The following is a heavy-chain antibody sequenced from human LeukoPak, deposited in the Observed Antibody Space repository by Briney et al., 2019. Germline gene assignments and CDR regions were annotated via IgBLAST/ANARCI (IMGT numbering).Heavy chain of an antibody. J-gene: IGHJ4*02. V-gene: IGHV4-61*02. CDR2: IYTSGST. Sequence: SETLSLTCTVSGGSISSGSYYWSWIRQPAGKGLEWIGCIYTSGSTNYNPSLKSRVTISVDTSKNQFSLKLSSVTAADTAVYYCASEGIAVAGSDYWGQGTLVTVSS. CDR1: GGSISSGSYY. CDR3: ASEGIAVAGSDY. D-gene: IGHD6-19*01.